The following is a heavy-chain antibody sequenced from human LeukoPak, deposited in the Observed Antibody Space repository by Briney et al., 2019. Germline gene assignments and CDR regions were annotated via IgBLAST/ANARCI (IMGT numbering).Heavy chain of an antibody. D-gene: IGHD2-21*02. CDR3: ARGGFYCGGDCYVDY. V-gene: IGHV4-59*01. J-gene: IGHJ4*02. CDR1: GGSISSYF. Sequence: SETLSLTCTVSGGSISSYFWTWIRQPPGKGLEWIGYIYYSGTTNYNPSLKSRVTISVDTSKNQFSLKLSSVTAADTAVYYCARGGFYCGGDCYVDYWGQGTLVTVSS. CDR2: IYYSGTT.